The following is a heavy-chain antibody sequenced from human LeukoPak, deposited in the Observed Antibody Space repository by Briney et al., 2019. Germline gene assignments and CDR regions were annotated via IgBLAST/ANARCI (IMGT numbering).Heavy chain of an antibody. J-gene: IGHJ4*02. Sequence: GRSLRLSCAASGFTFSSYAMHWVRQAPGKGLEWVAVISYDGSNKYYADSVKGRFTISRDNSKNTLYLQMNSLRAEDTAVYYCAKDALYYDILTGYSHFDYWGQGTLVTVSS. D-gene: IGHD3-9*01. CDR2: ISYDGSNK. CDR3: AKDALYYDILTGYSHFDY. CDR1: GFTFSSYA. V-gene: IGHV3-30-3*01.